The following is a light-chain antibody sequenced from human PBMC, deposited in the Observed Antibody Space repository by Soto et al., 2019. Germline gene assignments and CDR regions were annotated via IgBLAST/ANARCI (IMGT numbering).Light chain of an antibody. Sequence: QSVLTQPPSASGSPGQSVAISCTGTSGDVGGYNYVSWYQQHPGKAPKLMIYEVNKRPSGVPDRFSGSESGNTASLTVSGLQAEDEADYYCSSYAGSSNVFGTGTKVTVL. V-gene: IGLV2-8*01. CDR3: SSYAGSSNV. CDR1: SGDVGGYNY. J-gene: IGLJ1*01. CDR2: EVN.